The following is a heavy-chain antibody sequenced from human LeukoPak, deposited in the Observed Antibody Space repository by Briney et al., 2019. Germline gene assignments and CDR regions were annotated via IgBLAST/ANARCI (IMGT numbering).Heavy chain of an antibody. CDR2: IYLGDSAT. D-gene: IGHD6-13*01. V-gene: IGHV5-51*01. CDR3: ARLAGGSSPPLRDAFDI. Sequence: GESLKISCKGFGYSFANSWIGWVRQLPGKGLEWMGIIYLGDSATKDSPSFRGQVTISADKSISTAYLQWSTLKASDTAMYFCARLAGGSSPPLRDAFDIWGQGTMVTVSS. J-gene: IGHJ3*02. CDR1: GYSFANSW.